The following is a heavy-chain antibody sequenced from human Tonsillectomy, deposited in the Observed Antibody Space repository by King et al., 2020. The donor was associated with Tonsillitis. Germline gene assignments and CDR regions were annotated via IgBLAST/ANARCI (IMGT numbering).Heavy chain of an antibody. V-gene: IGHV3-15*01. Sequence: QLVQSGGGLVKPGGSRRLSCAASGFTFSNAWMSWVRQAPGKRLGWVGRIKSKTDGGTTDYAAPVKGRFTISRDDSKHTLYQQMNSLKTEDTAVYYCTTDIVVVPAAIREIYYYGMDVWGQGTTVTVSS. J-gene: IGHJ6*02. CDR1: GFTFSNAW. D-gene: IGHD2-2*02. CDR3: TTDIVVVPAAIREIYYYGMDV. CDR2: IKSKTDGGTT.